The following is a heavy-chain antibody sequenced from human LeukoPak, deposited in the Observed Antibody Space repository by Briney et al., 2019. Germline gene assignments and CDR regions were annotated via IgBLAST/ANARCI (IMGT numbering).Heavy chain of an antibody. CDR3: ARYSSGWNDNWFDP. J-gene: IGHJ5*02. V-gene: IGHV4-30-2*01. CDR2: IYHSGST. D-gene: IGHD6-19*01. CDR1: GGSISSGGYS. Sequence: SQTLSLTCAVSGGSISSGGYSWSWIRQPPGKGLEWIGYIYHSGSTYYNPSLKSRVTISVDRSKNQFSLKLSPVTAADTAVYYCARYSSGWNDNWFDPWGQGTLVTVSS.